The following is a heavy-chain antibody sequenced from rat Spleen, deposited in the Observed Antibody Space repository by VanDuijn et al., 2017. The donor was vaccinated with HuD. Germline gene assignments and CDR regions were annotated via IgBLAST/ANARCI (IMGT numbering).Heavy chain of an antibody. D-gene: IGHD1-9*01. V-gene: IGHV5-29*01. CDR2: ISYDGETT. CDR3: ARRHYGYTDYFDY. CDR1: GFTFSNYD. J-gene: IGHJ2*01. Sequence: EVQLVESDGGLVQPGRSLKLSCAASGFTFSNYDMAWVRQAPTKGLEWVAYISYDGETTYHRNSVTGRFTISRDNAKSTLYLQVDSLRSEDTATYYCARRHYGYTDYFDYWGQGVMVTVSS.